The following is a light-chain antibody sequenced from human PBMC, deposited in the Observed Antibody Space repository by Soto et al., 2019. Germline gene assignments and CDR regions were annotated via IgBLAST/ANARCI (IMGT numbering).Light chain of an antibody. Sequence: VLTQPACVSGSPGQSITISCTGTSSDVGGYNYVSWYQQHPGKAPKLMIYEVSNRPSGVSNRFSGSKSGNTASLTISGLQAEDEADYYCSSYTSSSTPVFGTGTKVTVL. V-gene: IGLV2-14*01. J-gene: IGLJ1*01. CDR1: SSDVGGYNY. CDR3: SSYTSSSTPV. CDR2: EVS.